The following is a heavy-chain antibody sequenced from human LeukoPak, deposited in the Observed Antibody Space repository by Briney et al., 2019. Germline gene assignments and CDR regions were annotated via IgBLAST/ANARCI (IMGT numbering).Heavy chain of an antibody. Sequence: SETLSLTCTVSGGSVSSSDFYWVWVRQPPGKGLEWIGSIYYGGTTYYNPSLKSRVTISADTSKNQFSLEVTSVTAADTAVYYCARRGLVVVPLWGQGTLVTVSS. CDR1: GGSVSSSDFY. V-gene: IGHV4-39*01. D-gene: IGHD2-21*01. J-gene: IGHJ4*02. CDR2: IYYGGTT. CDR3: ARRGLVVVPL.